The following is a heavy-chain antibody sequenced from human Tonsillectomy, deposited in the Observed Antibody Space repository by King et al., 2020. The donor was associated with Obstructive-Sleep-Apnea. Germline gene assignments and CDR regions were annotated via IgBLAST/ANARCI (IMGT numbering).Heavy chain of an antibody. V-gene: IGHV4-34*01. D-gene: IGHD6-13*01. CDR1: Y. Sequence: YWSWIRQPQGKGLEWIGEINHSGSTNYNPSLKSRVTTSGDTSKNQFSLKLTSVTSADTAVYYCARGHVLSIVASEEASYKLDVWGKGTTVIVSS. J-gene: IGHJ6*04. CDR3: ARGHVLSIVASEEASYKLDV. CDR2: INHSGST.